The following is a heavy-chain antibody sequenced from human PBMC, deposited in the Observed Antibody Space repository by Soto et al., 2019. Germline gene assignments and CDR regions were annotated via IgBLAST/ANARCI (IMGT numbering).Heavy chain of an antibody. D-gene: IGHD2-15*01. J-gene: IGHJ6*02. V-gene: IGHV1-69*01. CDR2: IIPIFGTA. CDR3: ARAVGYCSGGSCSWYYYYGMDV. CDR1: GGTFSSYA. Sequence: QVQLVQSGAEVQKPGSSVKVSCKASGGTFSSYAISWVRQAPGQGLEWMGGIIPIFGTANYAQKFQGRVTITADESTSTAYMELSSLRAEDTAVYYCARAVGYCSGGSCSWYYYYGMDVWGHGTTVTVSS.